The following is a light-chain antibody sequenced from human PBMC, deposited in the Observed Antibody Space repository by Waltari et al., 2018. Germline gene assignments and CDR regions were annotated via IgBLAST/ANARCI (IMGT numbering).Light chain of an antibody. CDR2: ATT. J-gene: IGLJ3*02. Sequence: QAVVTQDPSLTVSPGGTVTLTCGSSTGTVTSGHYPYWFHQKPCQAPRTLIYATTTKPPWTPARFSGSLLGGKAALTLSGAQTEDEAEYFCLLSYSGNWVFGGGTKLTVL. CDR3: LLSYSGNWV. V-gene: IGLV7-46*01. CDR1: TGTVTSGHY.